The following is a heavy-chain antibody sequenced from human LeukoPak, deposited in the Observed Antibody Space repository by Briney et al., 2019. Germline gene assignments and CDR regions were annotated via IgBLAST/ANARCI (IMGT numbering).Heavy chain of an antibody. V-gene: IGHV3-53*04. D-gene: IGHD2-2*01. CDR1: GLNVSTNY. J-gene: IGHJ4*02. CDR3: ARLKYQLIFDY. Sequence: GGSLRLSCAASGLNVSTNYMSWVRQVPGRGLEWVSVIDRGSGTNYADSVEGRFTISRHKSKNTVYLQMNSLRAEDTAVYYCARLKYQLIFDYGGQGALVAVSS. CDR2: IDRGSGT.